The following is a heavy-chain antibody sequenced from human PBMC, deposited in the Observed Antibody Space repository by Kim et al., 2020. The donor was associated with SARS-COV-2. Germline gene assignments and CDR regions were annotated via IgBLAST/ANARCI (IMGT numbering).Heavy chain of an antibody. J-gene: IGHJ4*02. CDR2: INNDGKIT. D-gene: IGHD5-12*01. V-gene: IGHV3-74*01. Sequence: GGSLRLSCTASGFTFSNFWMHWVRQAPGEGLEWVSRINNDGKITTYAGSVKGRFTISRDNAKNTLYLQMNRLGAEDTAVYYCVASLGDYWGQGTLVSVSS. CDR3: VASLGDY. CDR1: GFTFSNFW.